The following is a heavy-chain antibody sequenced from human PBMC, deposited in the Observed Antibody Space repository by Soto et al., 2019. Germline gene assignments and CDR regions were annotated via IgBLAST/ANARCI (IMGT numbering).Heavy chain of an antibody. CDR2: IMPGSSHI. Sequence: GGSLRLSCAASGFTFSIYSMNWVRQAPGKGLELVSYIMPGSSHIYYADSVKGRFTISRDNPKNTLYLQMNSLRAEDTAVYYCAKGGSFDHWGQGTQVTVSS. V-gene: IGHV3-21*05. J-gene: IGHJ4*02. CDR3: AKGGSFDH. D-gene: IGHD1-1*01. CDR1: GFTFSIYS.